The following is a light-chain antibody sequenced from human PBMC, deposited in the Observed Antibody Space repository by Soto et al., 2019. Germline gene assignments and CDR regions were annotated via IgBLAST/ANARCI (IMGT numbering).Light chain of an antibody. J-gene: IGKJ1*01. CDR3: QQYYSTPET. Sequence: DIVMTQSPDSLAVSLGERATINCKSNQSVLYSSNNKNYLAWYQQKPGQPPKLLIYWASTRESGVPDRFSGSGSGTDFTLTISSLQAEDVAAYYCQQYYSTPETFGQGTKVEIK. V-gene: IGKV4-1*01. CDR1: QSVLYSSNNKNY. CDR2: WAS.